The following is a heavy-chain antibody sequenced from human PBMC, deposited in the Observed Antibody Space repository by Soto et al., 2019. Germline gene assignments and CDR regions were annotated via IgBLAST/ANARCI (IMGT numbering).Heavy chain of an antibody. Sequence: GGSLRLSCAASGLTFSNYWMHWVRQAPGQGLVWVSRISNDGTITDYADSVKGRFTVSRDNAKNTQSLQMDSLRSEDTAVYFCASAVDYDFWSGATHYGMDVWGQGTTVTVSS. CDR1: GLTFSNYW. D-gene: IGHD3-3*01. J-gene: IGHJ6*02. CDR2: ISNDGTIT. CDR3: ASAVDYDFWSGATHYGMDV. V-gene: IGHV3-74*01.